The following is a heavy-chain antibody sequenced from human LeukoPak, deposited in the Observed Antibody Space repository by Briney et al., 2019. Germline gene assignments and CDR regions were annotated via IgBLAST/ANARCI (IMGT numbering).Heavy chain of an antibody. Sequence: PSETLSLTCTVSGYSISSGYYWGWIRQPPGKGLEWIGSIYHSGSTYYNPSLKSRVTISVDKTKNKFSLKLSSVTAADTAVYYCARAISTVAGGGTFDYWGQGTLVTASS. D-gene: IGHD6-19*01. V-gene: IGHV4-38-2*02. CDR2: IYHSGST. CDR3: ARAISTVAGGGTFDY. J-gene: IGHJ4*02. CDR1: GYSISSGYY.